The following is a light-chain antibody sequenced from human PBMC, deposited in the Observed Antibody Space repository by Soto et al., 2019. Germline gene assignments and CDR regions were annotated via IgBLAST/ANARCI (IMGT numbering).Light chain of an antibody. CDR1: QSINIY. CDR2: DAS. V-gene: IGKV3-11*01. CDR3: QQRDIWPLT. J-gene: IGKJ3*01. Sequence: EVVLTQSPATLSLSPGERATLSCRASQSINIYLAWYQQKPGQAPRLLIYDASIRAKGIPARFSGSGSGTDFTLTITSLDPEAFAVYYCQQRDIWPLTFGPGTKVDIK.